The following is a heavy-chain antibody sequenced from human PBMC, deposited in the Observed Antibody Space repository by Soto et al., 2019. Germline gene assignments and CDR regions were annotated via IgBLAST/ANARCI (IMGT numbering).Heavy chain of an antibody. CDR3: ARQKDIVVVVAAPGPMDV. J-gene: IGHJ6*02. D-gene: IGHD2-15*01. CDR1: GGSISSSSYY. CDR2: IYYSGST. V-gene: IGHV4-39*01. Sequence: QLQLQESGPGLVKPSETLSLTCTVSGGSISSSSYYWGWIRQPPGKGLEWIGSIYYSGSTYYNPSLKSRVTISVDTSKNQFSLKLSSVTAADTAVYYCARQKDIVVVVAAPGPMDVWGQGTTVTVSS.